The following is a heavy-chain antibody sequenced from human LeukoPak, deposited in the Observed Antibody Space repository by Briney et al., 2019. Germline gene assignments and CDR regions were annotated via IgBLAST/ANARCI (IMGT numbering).Heavy chain of an antibody. Sequence: GGSLRLSCAASGFTVSSNYMSWVRQAPGKGLEWVSVIYSGGSTYYADSVKGRFTISRDNSKNTLYLQMNSLRAEDTAVYYCARLSYGGKKGFFDYWGQGTLVTVSS. CDR2: IYSGGST. V-gene: IGHV3-66*04. D-gene: IGHD4-17*01. CDR3: ARLSYGGKKGFFDY. J-gene: IGHJ4*02. CDR1: GFTVSSNY.